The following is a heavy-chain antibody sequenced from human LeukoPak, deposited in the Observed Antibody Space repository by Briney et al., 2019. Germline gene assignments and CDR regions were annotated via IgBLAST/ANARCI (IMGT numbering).Heavy chain of an antibody. V-gene: IGHV3-30-3*01. CDR1: GFTFSSYA. CDR2: ISYDGNNK. D-gene: IGHD4-17*01. CDR3: ATLPT. Sequence: GRSLRLSCAASGFTFSSYAMHWVRQAPGKGLEWVAVISYDGNNKYYADSAKGRFTISRDNSKNTLYLQMNSLRAEDTALYYCATLPTWGQGTLVTVSS. J-gene: IGHJ4*02.